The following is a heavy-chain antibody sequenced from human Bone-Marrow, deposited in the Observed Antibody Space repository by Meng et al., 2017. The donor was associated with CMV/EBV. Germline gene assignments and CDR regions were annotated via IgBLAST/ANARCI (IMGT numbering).Heavy chain of an antibody. CDR2: MNPNSGNT. CDR1: GYTFTSYD. J-gene: IGHJ6*02. Sequence: ASVKVSCKASGYTFTSYDINWVRQATGQGLEWMGWMNPNSGNTGYAQKFQGRVTMTRNTSISTAYMELSSLGSEETAVYYCARGRSKGGFTMVRGPRPGMDVWGQGTTITVSS. D-gene: IGHD3-10*01. CDR3: ARGRSKGGFTMVRGPRPGMDV. V-gene: IGHV1-8*01.